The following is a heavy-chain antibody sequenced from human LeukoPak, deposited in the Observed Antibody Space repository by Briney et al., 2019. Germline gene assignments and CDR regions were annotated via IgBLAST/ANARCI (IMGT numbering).Heavy chain of an antibody. CDR3: AREGYDILTGYYIIDY. CDR1: GGSISSGGYS. CDR2: IYHSGST. D-gene: IGHD3-9*01. J-gene: IGHJ4*02. Sequence: PSQTLSLTCAVSGGSISSGGYSWSWIRQPPGKGLEWIGYIYHSGSTYYNPSLKSRVTISVDRSKNQFSLKLSSVTAADTAVYHCAREGYDILTGYYIIDYWGQGTLVTVSS. V-gene: IGHV4-30-2*01.